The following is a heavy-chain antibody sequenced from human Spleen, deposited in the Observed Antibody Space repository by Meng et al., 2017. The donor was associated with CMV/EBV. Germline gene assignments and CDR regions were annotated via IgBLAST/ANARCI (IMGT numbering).Heavy chain of an antibody. Sequence: GGSLRLSCAASGFTFSSYAMSWVRQAPGKGLEWVSAISGSGGSIHYADSVKGRFTISRDNSKNTLYLQMNSLRAEDTAVYYCAKSMLKYSSSSSFDYWGQGTLVTVSS. CDR3: AKSMLKYSSSSSFDY. J-gene: IGHJ4*02. CDR1: GFTFSSYA. D-gene: IGHD6-6*01. V-gene: IGHV3-23*01. CDR2: ISGSGGSI.